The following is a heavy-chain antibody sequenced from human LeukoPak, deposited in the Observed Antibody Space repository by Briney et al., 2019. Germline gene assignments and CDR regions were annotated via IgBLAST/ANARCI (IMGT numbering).Heavy chain of an antibody. CDR2: ICYSGST. J-gene: IGHJ6*02. Sequence: SETLSLTCTVSGGSISSYYWSWIRQPPGKGLEWIGYICYSGSTNYNPSLKSRVTISVDTSKNQFSLKLSSVTAADTAVYYCARAQGYYYGSGSAPDYYGMDVWGQGTTVTVSS. CDR3: ARAQGYYYGSGSAPDYYGMDV. V-gene: IGHV4-59*01. D-gene: IGHD3-10*01. CDR1: GGSISSYY.